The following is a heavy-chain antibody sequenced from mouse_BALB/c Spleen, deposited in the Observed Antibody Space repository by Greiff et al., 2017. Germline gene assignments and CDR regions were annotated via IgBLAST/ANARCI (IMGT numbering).Heavy chain of an antibody. V-gene: IGHV1-54*01. D-gene: IGHD1-1*01. J-gene: IGHJ4*01. CDR2: INPGSGGT. CDR1: GYAFTNYL. Sequence: VQLQQSGAELVRPGTSVKVSCKASGYAFTNYLIEWVKQRPGQGLEWIGVINPGSGGTNYNEKFKGKATLTADKSSSTAYMQLSSLTSDDSAVYFCARYYYGSSFYAMDYWGQGTSVTVSS. CDR3: ARYYYGSSFYAMDY.